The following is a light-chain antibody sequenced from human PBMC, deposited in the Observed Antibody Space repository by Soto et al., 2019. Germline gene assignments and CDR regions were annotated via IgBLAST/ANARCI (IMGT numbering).Light chain of an antibody. CDR2: GAS. CDR3: QQYSSSGT. CDR1: QSVSSD. J-gene: IGKJ1*01. Sequence: EIRITQSPATLSLSLWDRATLSCRASQSVSSDLACYQLKPCQAPRLLIYGASNRATGIPDRCSGSGSGTDFPLTISRLAAEDLAVYYCQQYSSSGTFGQGTKVDIK. V-gene: IGKV3-20*01.